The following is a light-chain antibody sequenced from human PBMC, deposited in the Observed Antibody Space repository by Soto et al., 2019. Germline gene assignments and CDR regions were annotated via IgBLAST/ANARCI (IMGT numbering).Light chain of an antibody. CDR3: ATWDVSLNGRV. V-gene: IGLV1-44*01. J-gene: IGLJ2*01. Sequence: QSVLTQPPSASGTPGQRVTISCSGSSSNIGSNTVNWYQRLPGTAPKLLIYGNNQRPSGVPDRFSGSKSGTSASLAISGLQSEDEADYYCATWDVSLNGRVFGGGTKLTVL. CDR2: GNN. CDR1: SSNIGSNT.